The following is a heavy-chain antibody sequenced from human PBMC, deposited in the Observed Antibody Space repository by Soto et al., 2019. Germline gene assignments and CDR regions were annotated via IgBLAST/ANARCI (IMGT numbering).Heavy chain of an antibody. D-gene: IGHD2-2*01. CDR2: IIPISGTA. CDR3: ARSQGSSTSLEIYYYYYYGMDV. J-gene: IGHJ6*02. CDR1: GGTFSSYA. Sequence: QVQLVQSGAEVKKPGSSVKVSCKASGGTFSSYAISWVRQAPGQGLEWMGGIIPISGTANYAQKFQGRVTITADESPSTAYMELSSPRSEDTAVYYCARSQGSSTSLEIYYYYYYGMDVWGQGTTVTVSS. V-gene: IGHV1-69*01.